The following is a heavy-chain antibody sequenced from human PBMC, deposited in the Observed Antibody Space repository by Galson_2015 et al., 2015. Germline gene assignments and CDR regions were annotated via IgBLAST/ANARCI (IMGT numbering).Heavy chain of an antibody. CDR1: GFVVGSTY. CDR3: ARSYYYDSSGHYPFDY. J-gene: IGHJ4*02. Sequence: SLRLSCAASGFVVGSTYMTWIRQAPGKGLEWVSIISGGGSTYYADSVKGRFTISRDNSKNTLYLQMNSLRAEDTAVYFCARSYYYDSSGHYPFDYWGQGTLVTVSS. D-gene: IGHD3-22*01. CDR2: ISGGGST. V-gene: IGHV3-53*01.